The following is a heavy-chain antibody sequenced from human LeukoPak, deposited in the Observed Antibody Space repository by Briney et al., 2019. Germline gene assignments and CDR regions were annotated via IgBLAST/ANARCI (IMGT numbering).Heavy chain of an antibody. V-gene: IGHV3-53*01. CDR1: GFTVSSNY. CDR3: ARKYYYDSSGSDAFDI. Sequence: GGSLRLSCAASGFTVSSNYMSWVRQAPGKGLEWVSAISGSGGSTYYADSVKGRFTISRDNSKNTLYLQMNSLRAEDTAVYYCARKYYYDSSGSDAFDIWGRGTMVTVSS. D-gene: IGHD3-22*01. CDR2: ISGSGGST. J-gene: IGHJ3*02.